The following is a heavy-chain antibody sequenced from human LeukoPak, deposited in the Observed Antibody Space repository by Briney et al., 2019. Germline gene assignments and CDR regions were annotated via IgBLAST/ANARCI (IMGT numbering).Heavy chain of an antibody. D-gene: IGHD3-10*01. CDR3: ARNMVRGVNYFDY. CDR1: RGSISDYY. V-gene: IGHV4-59*01. CDR2: IYYSGST. J-gene: IGHJ4*02. Sequence: PSETLSLTCTVSRGSISDYYWSWIRQPPGKGLEWIGYIYYSGSTNYNPSLKSRVTISVDTSKNQFSLKLSSVTAADTAVYYCARNMVRGVNYFDYWGQGTLVTVSS.